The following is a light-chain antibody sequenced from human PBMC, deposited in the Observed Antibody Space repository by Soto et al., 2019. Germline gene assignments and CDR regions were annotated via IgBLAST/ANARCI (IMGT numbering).Light chain of an antibody. CDR3: QQRKSYPIT. CDR1: QDINTY. Sequence: DIQLTQSPSFLSASVGDRVTITCRASQDINTYLAWYQQKTGKAPKLLIFAASTLQNGVPSTFSGSASGTEFTVTITSLQPEDFATYYCQQRKSYPITFGQGTRLEIK. CDR2: AAS. J-gene: IGKJ5*01. V-gene: IGKV1-9*01.